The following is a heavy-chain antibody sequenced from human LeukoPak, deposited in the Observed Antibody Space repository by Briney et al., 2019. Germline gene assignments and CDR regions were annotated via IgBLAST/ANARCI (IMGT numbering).Heavy chain of an antibody. CDR3: ASSFPWAEYFQH. CDR1: GYSISSGYY. V-gene: IGHV4-61*01. J-gene: IGHJ1*01. CDR2: IYYSGST. Sequence: PSETLSLTCTVSGYSISSGYYWGWIRQPPGKGLEWIGYIYYSGSTNYNPSLKSRVTISVDTSKNQFSLKLSSVTAADTAVYYCASSFPWAEYFQHWGQGTLVTVSS. D-gene: IGHD1-26*01.